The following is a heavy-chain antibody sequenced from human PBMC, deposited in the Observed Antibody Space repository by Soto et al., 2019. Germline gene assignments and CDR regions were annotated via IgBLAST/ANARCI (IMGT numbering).Heavy chain of an antibody. CDR2: IDTSSTKI. CDR1: GYTFSDYY. CDR3: ASHYDMWSGYLSPVDY. J-gene: IGHJ4*02. V-gene: IGHV3-11*01. D-gene: IGHD3-3*01. Sequence: QVQLVESGGDLVKPGGSLRLSCAASGYTFSDYYMSWIRQAPGKGLEWISYIDTSSTKIYYADSVKGRFTITRDNVKNSRYLEMNSLRDEDTAVYYCASHYDMWSGYLSPVDYWGQGTLVTVSS.